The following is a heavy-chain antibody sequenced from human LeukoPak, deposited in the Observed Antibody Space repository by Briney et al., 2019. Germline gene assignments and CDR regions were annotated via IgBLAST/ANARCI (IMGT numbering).Heavy chain of an antibody. CDR3: ARKGYSGYDGIDY. D-gene: IGHD5-12*01. V-gene: IGHV4-34*01. Sequence: SSETLSLTCAVYGGSFSGYYWSWIRQPPGKGLEWIGEINHSGSTNYNPSLKSRVTISVDTSKNQFSLKLSSVTAADTAVYYCARKGYSGYDGIDYWGQGTLVTVSS. CDR1: GGSFSGYY. CDR2: INHSGST. J-gene: IGHJ4*02.